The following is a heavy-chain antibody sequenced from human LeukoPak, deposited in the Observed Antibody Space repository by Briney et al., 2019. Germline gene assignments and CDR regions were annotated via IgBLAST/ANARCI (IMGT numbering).Heavy chain of an antibody. CDR1: GGTFSSYA. CDR3: ARVGPGEAFDI. J-gene: IGHJ3*02. CDR2: IIPILGIA. Sequence: SVKVSCKASGGTFSSYAISWVRQAPGQGLEWMGRIIPILGIANYAQKFQGRVTITADKSTSTAYMELSSLRSEDTAVYYCARVGPGEAFDIWGQGTMVTASS. D-gene: IGHD3-16*01. V-gene: IGHV1-69*04.